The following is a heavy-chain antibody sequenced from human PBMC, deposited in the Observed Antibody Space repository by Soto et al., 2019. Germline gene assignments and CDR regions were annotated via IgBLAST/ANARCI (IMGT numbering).Heavy chain of an antibody. D-gene: IGHD2-15*01. V-gene: IGHV3-23*01. CDR2: ISSSGRGT. CDR3: AKVAKSVVFIEYFDF. Sequence: GGSMRLSCGGFGFTFVNFGLAWVRQAQGKGLYWVSGISSSGRGTYYADSLKGRFTISRDNSKSTLYLQMDSLRADYTAVYYFAKVAKSVVFIEYFDFWGQGSLLTVSS. CDR1: GFTFVNFG. J-gene: IGHJ4*02.